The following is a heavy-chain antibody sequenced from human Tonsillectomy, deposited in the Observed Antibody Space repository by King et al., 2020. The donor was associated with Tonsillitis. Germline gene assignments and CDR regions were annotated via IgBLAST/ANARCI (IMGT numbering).Heavy chain of an antibody. CDR1: GDSISSSTYY. CDR2: IYYSGST. V-gene: IGHV4-39*01. CDR3: ARLGGVRDSDYGGGFDY. J-gene: IGHJ4*02. Sequence: QLQESGPGLVKPSETLSLACTVSGDSISSSTYYWGWIRQPPGKGLEWIGRIYYSGSTYYNPSLKSRVTISVDTSKNQFSLKLSSVTAADMAVYYCARLGGVRDSDYGGGFDYWGQGTLVTVSS. D-gene: IGHD4-17*01.